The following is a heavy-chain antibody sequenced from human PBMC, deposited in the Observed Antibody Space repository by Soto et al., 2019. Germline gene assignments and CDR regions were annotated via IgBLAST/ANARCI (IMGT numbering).Heavy chain of an antibody. V-gene: IGHV1-69*01. CDR3: ATGGHNDGYNFYHGMDV. J-gene: IGHJ6*02. D-gene: IGHD3-16*01. CDR1: GGIFTNNA. Sequence: QLQVVQSGAEVKKPGSSVKVSCKGSGGIFTNNAISWVRQAPGQGLEWLGGVIPLFDTAYYAQIFRGRLRISADGATTTAYMELSGLTSADTAVYFCATGGHNDGYNFYHGMDVLFQGTTVTVS. CDR2: VIPLFDTA.